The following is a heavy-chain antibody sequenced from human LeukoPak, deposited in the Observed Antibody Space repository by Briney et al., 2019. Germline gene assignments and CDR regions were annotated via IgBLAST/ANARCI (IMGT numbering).Heavy chain of an antibody. CDR3: AKDRTAGYDGLVDY. V-gene: IGHV3-30*18. CDR2: ISYDGSNK. D-gene: IGHD5-12*01. Sequence: PGRSLRLSCAASRFTFSNYGMHWVRQAPGKGLEWVAVISYDGSNKYYTDSVKGRFTISRDNSKNTLYLQMNSLRAEDTAVYYCAKDRTAGYDGLVDYWGQGTLVTVSS. CDR1: RFTFSNYG. J-gene: IGHJ4*02.